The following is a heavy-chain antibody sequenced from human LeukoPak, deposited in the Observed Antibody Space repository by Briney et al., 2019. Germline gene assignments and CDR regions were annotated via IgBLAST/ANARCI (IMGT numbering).Heavy chain of an antibody. V-gene: IGHV1-69*13. J-gene: IGHJ4*02. CDR3: ARAPSIAARPFDY. D-gene: IGHD6-6*01. Sequence: SVKVSCKASGGTFSSYAISWVRQAPGQGLEWMGGTIPIFGTANYAQKFQGRVTITADESTSTAYMELSSLRSEDTAVYYCARAPSIAARPFDYWGQGTLVTVSS. CDR2: TIPIFGTA. CDR1: GGTFSSYA.